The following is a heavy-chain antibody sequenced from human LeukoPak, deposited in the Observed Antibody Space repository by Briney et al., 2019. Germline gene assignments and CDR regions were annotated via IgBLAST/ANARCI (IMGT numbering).Heavy chain of an antibody. Sequence: SVKVSCKASGGTFSSYAISWVRQAPGQGLEWMGGIIPIFGTASYAQKFQGRVTITADESTSTAYMELSSLRSDDTAVYYCARATDSSWYYYYYGMDVWGQGTTVTVSS. CDR1: GGTFSSYA. CDR2: IIPIFGTA. J-gene: IGHJ6*02. CDR3: ARATDSSWYYYYYGMDV. D-gene: IGHD1-26*01. V-gene: IGHV1-69*01.